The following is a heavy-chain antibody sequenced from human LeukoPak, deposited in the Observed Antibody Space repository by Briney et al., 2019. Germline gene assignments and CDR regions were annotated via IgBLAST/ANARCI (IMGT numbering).Heavy chain of an antibody. V-gene: IGHV1-8*01. J-gene: IGHJ5*02. Sequence: GASVKVSCKASGYTFTSYDINWVRQATGQGLEWMGWMNPNSGNTGYAQKFQGRVTMTRNTSISTAYMELSSLRSEDTAVYYCARDADHYYDFWSGPNWFDPWGQGTLVTVSS. D-gene: IGHD3-3*01. CDR1: GYTFTSYD. CDR3: ARDADHYYDFWSGPNWFDP. CDR2: MNPNSGNT.